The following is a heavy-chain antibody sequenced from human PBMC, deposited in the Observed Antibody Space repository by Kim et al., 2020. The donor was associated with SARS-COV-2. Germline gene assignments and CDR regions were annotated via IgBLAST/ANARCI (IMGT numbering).Heavy chain of an antibody. D-gene: IGHD2-15*01. CDR3: ASTLTVVVFQH. CDR2: ST. J-gene: IGHJ1*01. V-gene: IGHV4-39*01. Sequence: STASTPSLQSRVTISVDPSKNQFSLKLSSVTAADTAVYYCASTLTVVVFQHWGQGTLVTVSS.